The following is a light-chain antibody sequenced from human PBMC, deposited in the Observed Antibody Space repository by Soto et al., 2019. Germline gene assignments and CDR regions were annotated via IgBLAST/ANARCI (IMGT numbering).Light chain of an antibody. Sequence: DIVLTQSPGTLSLSPGERVTLSCRASQIVSSNYLAWYQKKPGQAPRLLIYDTSTRATGIPDRFSDSGSGTDITLTISRLEPEDFAVYYCQQYGPSPMYTFGQGTKLEIK. J-gene: IGKJ2*01. CDR1: QIVSSNY. CDR2: DTS. V-gene: IGKV3-20*01. CDR3: QQYGPSPMYT.